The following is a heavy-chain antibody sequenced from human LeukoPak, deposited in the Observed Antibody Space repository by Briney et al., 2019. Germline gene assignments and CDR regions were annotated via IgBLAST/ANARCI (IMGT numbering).Heavy chain of an antibody. CDR3: ARHGLYRGYSGYPSSDY. V-gene: IGHV5-51*01. D-gene: IGHD5-12*01. CDR2: IYPGDSDT. Sequence: GESLKISCKGSGYGFTSYWIGWVRQMPGKGLEWMGIIYPGDSDTRYSPSFQSQVTISADKSISTAYLQWSSLRASDTAMYYCARHGLYRGYSGYPSSDYWGQGTLVTVSS. J-gene: IGHJ4*02. CDR1: GYGFTSYW.